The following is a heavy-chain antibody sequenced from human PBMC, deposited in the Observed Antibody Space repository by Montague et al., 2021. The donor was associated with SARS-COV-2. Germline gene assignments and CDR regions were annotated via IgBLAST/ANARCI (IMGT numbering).Heavy chain of an antibody. D-gene: IGHD6-19*01. CDR3: AKALYSGGFFFESGSDF. Sequence: SLRLSCAASGFTFSSYEMNWVRQAPGKGLEWVASISGDGATAYYAESVLGRFAISRDNSKDTVLLQMDSLRVKDAAVYYCAKALYSGGFFFESGSDFWGQGTLVTVSS. V-gene: IGHV3-23*01. CDR2: ISGDGATA. CDR1: GFTFSSYE. J-gene: IGHJ4*02.